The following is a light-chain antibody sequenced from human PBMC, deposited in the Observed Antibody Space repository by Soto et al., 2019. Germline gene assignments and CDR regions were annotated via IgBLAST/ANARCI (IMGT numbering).Light chain of an antibody. Sequence: QSVLTQPASVSGSPGQSITISCTGTSSVSWYQHHPGKAPELLIYDVSVRPPGVSNRFSGSKSGNTASLTISGLQADDEADYYCSSYTSSSTWVFGGGTQLTVL. J-gene: IGLJ7*01. CDR2: DVS. V-gene: IGLV2-14*03. CDR3: SSYTSSSTWV. CDR1: SS.